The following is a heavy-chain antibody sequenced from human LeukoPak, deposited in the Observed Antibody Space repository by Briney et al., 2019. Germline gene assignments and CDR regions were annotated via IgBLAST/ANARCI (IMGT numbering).Heavy chain of an antibody. J-gene: IGHJ6*04. V-gene: IGHV1-2*02. CDR2: INPNSGGT. D-gene: IGHD3-10*01. CDR1: GYTFTGYY. Sequence: GASVKVSCTASGYTFTGYYMHWVRQAPGQGLEWMGWINPNSGGTNYAQKFQGRVTMTRDTSISTAYMELSRLRSDDTAVYYCARDLAAYYYGSGSYRGLDVWGKGTTVTVSS. CDR3: ARDLAAYYYGSGSYRGLDV.